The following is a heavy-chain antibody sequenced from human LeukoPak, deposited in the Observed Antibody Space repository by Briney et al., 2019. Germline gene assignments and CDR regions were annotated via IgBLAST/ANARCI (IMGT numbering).Heavy chain of an antibody. CDR3: ARDVSYTSGNFDY. CDR1: GFTFRSYA. Sequence: GGSLRLSCEASGFTFRSYAMVWVRQAPGKGLEYISYISGIGTTMYHADSVKGRFTISRDNAKNSVFLQMNSLRIEDTAVCYCARDVSYTSGNFDYWGQGTLVTVSS. CDR2: ISGIGTTM. D-gene: IGHD6-19*01. J-gene: IGHJ4*02. V-gene: IGHV3-48*03.